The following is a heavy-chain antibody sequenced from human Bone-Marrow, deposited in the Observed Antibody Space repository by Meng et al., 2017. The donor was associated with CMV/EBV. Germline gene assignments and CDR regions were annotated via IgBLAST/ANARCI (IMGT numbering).Heavy chain of an antibody. Sequence: SETLSLTCTVSGGSISSYYWSWIRQPPGKGLEWIGYIYYSGSTNYNPSLKSRVTISVDTSKNQFSLKLSSVTAADTAVYYCARGYMAAGYGMDVWGQGTTVTVSS. J-gene: IGHJ6*02. V-gene: IGHV4-59*01. D-gene: IGHD6-13*01. CDR3: ARGYMAAGYGMDV. CDR2: IYYSGST. CDR1: GGSISSYY.